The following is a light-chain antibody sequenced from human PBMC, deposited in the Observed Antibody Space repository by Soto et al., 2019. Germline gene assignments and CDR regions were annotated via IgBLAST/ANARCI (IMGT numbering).Light chain of an antibody. CDR1: QSVLYSSNNKNY. V-gene: IGKV4-1*01. Sequence: DIVMTQSPDSLAVSLGERATINCKSSQSVLYSSNNKNYLAWYQQKPGQPPKLLFYWASTRESGVPDRFSGSGSGTDFTLTISSLQAEDVAVYYCQQYYSTPFFGGGTKVEIK. J-gene: IGKJ4*01. CDR3: QQYYSTPF. CDR2: WAS.